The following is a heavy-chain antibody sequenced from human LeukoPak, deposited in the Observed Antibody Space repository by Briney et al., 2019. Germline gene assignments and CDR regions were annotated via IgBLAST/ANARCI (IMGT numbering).Heavy chain of an antibody. CDR1: GFTFSSYS. J-gene: IGHJ4*02. CDR2: ISSSSSYI. V-gene: IGHV3-21*01. Sequence: PGGSLRLSCAASGFTFSSYSMNWVRQAPGKGLEWVSSISSSSSYIYYADSVKGRFTISRDNAKNSLYLQMNSLRAEDTAVYYCARDETYYDILTGYYPHLFDYWGQGTLVTVSS. CDR3: ARDETYYDILTGYYPHLFDY. D-gene: IGHD3-9*01.